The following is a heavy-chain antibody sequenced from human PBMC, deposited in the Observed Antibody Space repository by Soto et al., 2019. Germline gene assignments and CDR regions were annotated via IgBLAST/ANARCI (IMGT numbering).Heavy chain of an antibody. CDR2: IYWDGDN. CDR1: GFSLSTTEVA. J-gene: IGHJ4*02. CDR3: THSGPKAKVAFDY. V-gene: IGHV2-5*02. Sequence: QITLKESGPSLVNPTQSLTLTCSFSGFSLSTTEVAVGWIRQPPGKALECLALIYWDGDNRYSPSLKSSLTITKDTAKNQVVLIMTNVHPEDKATYFFTHSGPKAKVAFDYRSQRILVTVSS.